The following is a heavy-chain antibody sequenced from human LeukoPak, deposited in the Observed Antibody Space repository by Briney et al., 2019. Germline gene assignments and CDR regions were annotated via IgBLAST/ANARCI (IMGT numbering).Heavy chain of an antibody. CDR2: IIPIFGTA. J-gene: IGHJ4*02. CDR1: GYTFTSYD. CDR3: ARDSTAYYYDSSGLRY. V-gene: IGHV1-69*05. Sequence: SVKVSCKASGYTFTSYDINWVRQATGQGLEWMGGIIPIFGTANYAQKFQGRVTITTDESTSTAYMELSSLRSEDTAVYYCARDSTAYYYDSSGLRYWGQGTLVTVSS. D-gene: IGHD3-22*01.